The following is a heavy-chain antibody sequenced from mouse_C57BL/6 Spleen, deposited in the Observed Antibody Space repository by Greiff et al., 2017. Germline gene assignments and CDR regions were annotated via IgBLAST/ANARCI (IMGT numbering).Heavy chain of an antibody. CDR3: APTGFDY. CDR1: GYAFSSSW. CDR2: IYPGDGDT. V-gene: IGHV1-82*01. Sequence: QVQLQQSGPELVKPGASVKISCKASGYAFSSSWMNWVKQRPGKGLEWIGRIYPGDGDTNYNGKFKGKATLTADKSSSTAYMQLSSLTSEDSAVYFCAPTGFDYWGQGTTLTVSS. D-gene: IGHD4-1*02. J-gene: IGHJ2*01.